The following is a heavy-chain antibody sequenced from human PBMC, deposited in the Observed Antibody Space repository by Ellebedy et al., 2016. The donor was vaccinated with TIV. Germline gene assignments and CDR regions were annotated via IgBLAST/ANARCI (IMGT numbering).Heavy chain of an antibody. CDR2: INPKNGDT. Sequence: AASVKVSCKASGYTFIGYYMHWVRQAPGQGLEWTGWINPKNGDTSYAQKFQGRVTMTRDPSISTAYMELSRLGSDDTAVYYCGRSGYGSGWSFDYWGQGTLVTVSS. D-gene: IGHD6-19*01. V-gene: IGHV1-2*02. J-gene: IGHJ4*02. CDR3: GRSGYGSGWSFDY. CDR1: GYTFIGYY.